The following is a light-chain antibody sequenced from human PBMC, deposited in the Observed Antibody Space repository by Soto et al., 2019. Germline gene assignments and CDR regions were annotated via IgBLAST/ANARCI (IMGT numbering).Light chain of an antibody. J-gene: IGLJ3*02. CDR1: ASDVGAYNY. CDR2: EVR. V-gene: IGLV2-14*01. Sequence: QSALTQPASVSGSPGQSITISCTGTASDVGAYNYVSWYQQRPGTAPKLIIFEVRTRPSGVSSRFAGSKSGNTASLTISGLQTEDEADYYCNSFTTSNTWVFGRGTKLTVL. CDR3: NSFTTSNTWV.